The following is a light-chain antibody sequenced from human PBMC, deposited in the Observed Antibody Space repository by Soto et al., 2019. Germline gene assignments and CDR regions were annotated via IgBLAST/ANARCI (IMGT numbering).Light chain of an antibody. V-gene: IGKV3-11*01. CDR3: QQRGNWPPIT. Sequence: EIVLTQSPATLSLSPGERATLSCRASRSVDTYLAWYQQKPGQTPRLLIFDASNRATGIPARFSGSGSGTDFTLTISSLEPEDFAVYYCQQRGNWPPITFGQGTRLEI. CDR1: RSVDTY. J-gene: IGKJ5*01. CDR2: DAS.